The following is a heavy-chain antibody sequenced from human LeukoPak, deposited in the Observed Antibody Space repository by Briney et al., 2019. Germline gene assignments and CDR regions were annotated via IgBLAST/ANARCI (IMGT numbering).Heavy chain of an antibody. D-gene: IGHD4-17*01. J-gene: IGHJ4*02. CDR1: GFTFSTYP. CDR3: ARDYDYGFDN. Sequence: PGGSLRLSCAAFGFTFSTYPMNWVRQAPGKGLEWISHIRGSGTTDYADSVKGRFTISRDSAKNSLYLQLSSLRAEDTAVYYCARDYDYGFDNWGQGTLVTVSS. CDR2: IRGSGTT. V-gene: IGHV3-48*01.